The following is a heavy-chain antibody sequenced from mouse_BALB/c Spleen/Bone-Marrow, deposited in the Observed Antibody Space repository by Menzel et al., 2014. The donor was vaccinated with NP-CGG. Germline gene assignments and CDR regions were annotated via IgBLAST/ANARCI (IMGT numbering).Heavy chain of an antibody. CDR3: VRSNWDGGSYFDY. CDR2: IYPGNGDT. Sequence: LQQSGAELMKPGASVKMSCKASGYIFINYNMHWVKQTPGQGLEWTGTIYPGNGDTSYSQKFKGKASLTADKSSSTAYMQLSSLTSEDSAVYYCVRSNWDGGSYFDYWGQGTTLTVSS. J-gene: IGHJ2*01. V-gene: IGHV1-12*01. CDR1: GYIFINYN. D-gene: IGHD4-1*01.